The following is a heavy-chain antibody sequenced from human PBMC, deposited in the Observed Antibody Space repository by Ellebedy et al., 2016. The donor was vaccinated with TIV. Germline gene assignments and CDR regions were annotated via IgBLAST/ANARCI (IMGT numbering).Heavy chain of an antibody. CDR2: IRGSGVTT. Sequence: GESLKISXAASGFTFSSYAMSWVRQAPGKGLEWVSGIRGSGVTTYYADSVKGRFTISRDNSKGTLYLQMNSLRAEDTAVYYCAKDRMAGTPRYFDYWGQGTLVTVSS. V-gene: IGHV3-23*01. CDR3: AKDRMAGTPRYFDY. J-gene: IGHJ4*02. CDR1: GFTFSSYA. D-gene: IGHD3-10*01.